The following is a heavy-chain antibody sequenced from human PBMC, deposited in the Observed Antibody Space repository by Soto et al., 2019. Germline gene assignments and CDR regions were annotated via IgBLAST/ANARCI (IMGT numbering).Heavy chain of an antibody. V-gene: IGHV1-8*01. J-gene: IGHJ4*02. CDR2: MNPNSGNT. Sequence: QVQLVQSGAEVKKPGASVKVSCKASGYTFTSYDINWVRQATGQGLEWMGWMNPNSGNTGYAQKVQGSATITRDTSISTAYMELSSLRSEDTAVYYCARTLSGDNVDYWGQGTLVTVSS. CDR1: GYTFTSYD. CDR3: ARTLSGDNVDY. D-gene: IGHD4-17*01.